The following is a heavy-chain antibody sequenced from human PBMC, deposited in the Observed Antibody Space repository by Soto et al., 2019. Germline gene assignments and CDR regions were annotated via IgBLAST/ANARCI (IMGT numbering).Heavy chain of an antibody. CDR3: ARDRWGSYAFDS. D-gene: IGHD1-26*01. Sequence: QVQLVQSGAEVKKPGSSVKVSCKASGGVFRNYAINWVRQAPGQGLEWMGGIIPVFGTADYPQKFQGRVTITADESTTTAYMELTSLKTEDTAVYFCARDRWGSYAFDSWGQGPLVTVAS. CDR1: GGVFRNYA. CDR2: IIPVFGTA. V-gene: IGHV1-69*01. J-gene: IGHJ5*01.